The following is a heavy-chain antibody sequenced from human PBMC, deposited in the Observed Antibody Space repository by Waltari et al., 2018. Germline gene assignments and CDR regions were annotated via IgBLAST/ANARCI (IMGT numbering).Heavy chain of an antibody. V-gene: IGHV1-69*01. Sequence: QVQLEQSGAEVKKPGSSVKVSCKTSGDTFRDYPINWVRQAPGQGLEWMGGGIHIVGTPKSAQKFQGRITITADESTRTVYMELGSLRSEDTAVYFCARRFGGVRGGFDIWGQGTMVTVSP. CDR2: GIHIVGTP. CDR3: ARRFGGVRGGFDI. CDR1: GDTFRDYP. J-gene: IGHJ3*02. D-gene: IGHD3-3*01.